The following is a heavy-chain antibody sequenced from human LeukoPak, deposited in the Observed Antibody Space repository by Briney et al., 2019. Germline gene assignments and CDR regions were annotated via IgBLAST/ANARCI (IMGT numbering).Heavy chain of an antibody. CDR3: AKDSAAAGTVYYFDY. CDR1: GFTFSSYG. Sequence: PGGSLRLSCAASGFTFSSYGMHWVRQAPGKGLEWVAVIWYDGSNKYYADSVKGRFTISRDNSKNTLYLQMNSLRAEDTAVYCCAKDSAAAGTVYYFDYWGQGTLVTVSS. J-gene: IGHJ4*02. D-gene: IGHD6-13*01. V-gene: IGHV3-33*06. CDR2: IWYDGSNK.